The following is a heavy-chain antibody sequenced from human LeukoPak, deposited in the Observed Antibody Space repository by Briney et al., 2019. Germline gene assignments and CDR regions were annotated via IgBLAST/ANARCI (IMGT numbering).Heavy chain of an antibody. V-gene: IGHV1-18*01. Sequence: ASVKVSCKASGYTFTSYGISWVRQAPGQGLEWMGWISAYNGNTNYAQKLQGRVTMTTDTSTSTAYMELRSLRSDDTAVYYCARDASYYDSSGYGGYWGQGTLVTVSS. D-gene: IGHD3-22*01. CDR2: ISAYNGNT. J-gene: IGHJ4*02. CDR1: GYTFTSYG. CDR3: ARDASYYDSSGYGGY.